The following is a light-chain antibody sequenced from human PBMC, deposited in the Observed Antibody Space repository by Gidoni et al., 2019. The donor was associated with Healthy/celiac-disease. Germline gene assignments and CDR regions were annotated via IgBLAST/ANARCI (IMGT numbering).Light chain of an antibody. Sequence: DIQLTQPPSFLSASVGDRVTITCRASQGISSYLAWYQQKPGKAPKLLIYAASTLQSRGPSRFSGSGSGTEFTLTISSLQPEDFATYYCQQLNSYLFTFGPGTKVDIK. CDR3: QQLNSYLFT. V-gene: IGKV1-9*01. J-gene: IGKJ3*01. CDR1: QGISSY. CDR2: AAS.